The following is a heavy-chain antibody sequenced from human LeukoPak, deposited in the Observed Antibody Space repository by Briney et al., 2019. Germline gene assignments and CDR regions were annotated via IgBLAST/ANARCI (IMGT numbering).Heavy chain of an antibody. J-gene: IGHJ3*02. CDR3: ARDFPDSSGYFHAFDI. V-gene: IGHV4-59*01. Sequence: SETLSLSCTVSGGSISSYYWSWIRQPPGKRLERIGYIYYSGSTNYNPSLKSRVTISVDTSKNQFSLKLSSVTAADTAVYYCARDFPDSSGYFHAFDIRGQGTMVTVSS. CDR1: GGSISSYY. CDR2: IYYSGST. D-gene: IGHD3-22*01.